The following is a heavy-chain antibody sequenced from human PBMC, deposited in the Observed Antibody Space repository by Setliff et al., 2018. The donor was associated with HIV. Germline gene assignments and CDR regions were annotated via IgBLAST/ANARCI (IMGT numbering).Heavy chain of an antibody. Sequence: ASVKVSCKVSGYTLTELSMHWVRRAPGKGLEWMGGFDPEDGETIYAQKFQGRVTMTRDTSTSTVYMELSSLTSEDTAVYFCAREYPRVAGPTPYYFDYWGQGTLVTVSS. D-gene: IGHD2-15*01. CDR2: FDPEDGET. V-gene: IGHV1-24*01. J-gene: IGHJ4*02. CDR1: GYTLTELS. CDR3: AREYPRVAGPTPYYFDY.